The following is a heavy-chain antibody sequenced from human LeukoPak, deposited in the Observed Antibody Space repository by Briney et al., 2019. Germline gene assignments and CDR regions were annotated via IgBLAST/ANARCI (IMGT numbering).Heavy chain of an antibody. J-gene: IGHJ4*02. V-gene: IGHV4-4*02. D-gene: IGHD6-19*01. CDR1: GGSVSSPAW. Sequence: SETLSLTCAVFGGSVSSPAWWTWVRQPPGKGLEWSGEIYHSGSTSYNPSLKSRVTLSVDKSKKQFSLKVTTVTAADTAVYYCARHTSGWYDYWGQGTLVTVSS. CDR2: IYHSGST. CDR3: ARHTSGWYDY.